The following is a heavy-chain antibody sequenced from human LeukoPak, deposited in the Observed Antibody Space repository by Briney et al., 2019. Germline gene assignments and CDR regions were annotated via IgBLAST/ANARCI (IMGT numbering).Heavy chain of an antibody. J-gene: IGHJ3*02. CDR3: ARDDWTYCSSTTCPDAYI. D-gene: IGHD2-2*01. V-gene: IGHV4-61*09. CDR1: GGSVSSGTYY. Sequence: MASETLSLTCTVSGGSVSSGTYYWSWIRQPAGKGLEWIGHIYTSESTNYNPSLKSRVTISVDTSKNQFSLKLTPVTAADTAVYYCARDDWTYCSSTTCPDAYIWGQGTMVTVSS. CDR2: IYTSEST.